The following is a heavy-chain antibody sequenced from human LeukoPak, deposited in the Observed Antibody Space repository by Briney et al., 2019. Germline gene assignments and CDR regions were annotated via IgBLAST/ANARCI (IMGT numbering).Heavy chain of an antibody. CDR1: GGTFSSYA. J-gene: IGHJ6*02. V-gene: IGHV1-69*05. CDR2: IIPIFGTA. D-gene: IGHD2-2*01. Sequence: EASVKVSCKASGGTFSSYAISWVRQAPGQGLEWMGGIIPIFGTANYAQKFQGRVTITTDESTSTAYMELSSLRSEDTAVYYCARARLGPVPAASENVEYGMDVWGQGTTVTVSS. CDR3: ARARLGPVPAASENVEYGMDV.